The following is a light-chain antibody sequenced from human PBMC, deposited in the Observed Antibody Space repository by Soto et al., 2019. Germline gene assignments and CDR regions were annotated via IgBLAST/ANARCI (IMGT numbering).Light chain of an antibody. Sequence: EIVLTQSPGTLSLSPVERATLSGMASQSFSSSSLAWYQQKPGQAPRLLIYGASSRATGIPDRFSGSGSGTDFTLTISRLEPEDFAVYYCQQYDSSPRTFGQGTKVDI. CDR3: QQYDSSPRT. CDR1: QSFSSSS. J-gene: IGKJ1*01. V-gene: IGKV3-20*01. CDR2: GAS.